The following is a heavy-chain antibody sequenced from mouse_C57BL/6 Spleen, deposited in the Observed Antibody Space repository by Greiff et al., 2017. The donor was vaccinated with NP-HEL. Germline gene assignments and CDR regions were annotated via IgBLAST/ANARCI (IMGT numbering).Heavy chain of an antibody. CDR1: GYTFPGSW. V-gene: IGHV1-9*01. J-gene: IGHJ1*03. Sequence: VQLQQSGAELLKPGASVKLSCKATGYTFPGSWIAWVKQRPGHGLEGIGVIFPGSGSPNYNEKFKGKATCTADTASNTAYRKLSSLPTEDSAMYYCAKRGYGSSYWYLDVWGTGTTVTVSS. D-gene: IGHD1-1*01. CDR2: IFPGSGSP. CDR3: AKRGYGSSYWYLDV.